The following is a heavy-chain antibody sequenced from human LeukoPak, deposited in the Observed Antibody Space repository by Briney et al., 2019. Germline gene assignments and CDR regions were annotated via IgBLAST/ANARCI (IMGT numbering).Heavy chain of an antibody. J-gene: IGHJ4*02. CDR2: IYYSGST. CDR1: GGSISSSSYY. Sequence: SETLSLTCTVSGGSISSSSYYWGWIRQPPGKGLEWIGSIYYSGSTYYNPPLKSRVTISVDTSKNQFSLKLSSVTAADTAVYYCARQSQYHPHFDYWGQGTLVTVSS. D-gene: IGHD4-11*01. CDR3: ARQSQYHPHFDY. V-gene: IGHV4-39*01.